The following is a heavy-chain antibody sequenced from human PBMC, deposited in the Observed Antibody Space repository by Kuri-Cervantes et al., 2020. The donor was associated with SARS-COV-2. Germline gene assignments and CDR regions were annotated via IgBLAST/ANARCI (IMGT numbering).Heavy chain of an antibody. CDR1: GVSVTGGTYY. D-gene: IGHD1-26*01. CDR3: ARCSRIVADYWYFDV. J-gene: IGHJ2*01. CDR2: LDTSGSS. Sequence: SCAVSGVSVTGGTYYWAWIRQPAGKGLERIGHLDTSGSSTYNPSLKSRVTISLDTSKNQFSLKLSSVTAADTAVYYCARCSRIVADYWYFDVWGRGTLVAVSS. V-gene: IGHV4-61*09.